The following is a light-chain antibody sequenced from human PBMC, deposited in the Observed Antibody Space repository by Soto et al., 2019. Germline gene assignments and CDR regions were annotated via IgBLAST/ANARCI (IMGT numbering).Light chain of an antibody. CDR2: DVS. V-gene: IGLV2-14*01. Sequence: QPVLTQPASVSGSPGQSITISCTGTSSDVGAYNYVSWYQQHPGKAPKLMIYDVSNRPSGVSNRFSGSKSGNTASLTISGLQAEDEADYYCSSYTSSNSYVFGPGTKVTVL. CDR3: SSYTSSNSYV. J-gene: IGLJ1*01. CDR1: SSDVGAYNY.